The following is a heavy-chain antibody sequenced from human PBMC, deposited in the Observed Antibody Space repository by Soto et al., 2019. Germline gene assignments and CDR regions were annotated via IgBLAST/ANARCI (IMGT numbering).Heavy chain of an antibody. Sequence: QITLKESGPTLVKPTQTLTLTCTFSGFSLSTSGMGVGWIRQPPGKALEWLALIYWDDDKRYSPSLKSRLTISKDTSKNQVVLSMTNMDPVDSQTYYCAHYSCTCSFDYWGQGTLVTVSS. J-gene: IGHJ4*02. CDR3: AHYSCTCSFDY. D-gene: IGHD6-13*01. CDR1: GFSLSTSGMG. V-gene: IGHV2-5*02. CDR2: IYWDDDK.